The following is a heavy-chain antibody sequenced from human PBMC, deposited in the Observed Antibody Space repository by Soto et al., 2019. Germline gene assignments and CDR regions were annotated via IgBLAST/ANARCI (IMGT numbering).Heavy chain of an antibody. D-gene: IGHD2-2*01. CDR1: GGSISSGPYS. CDR3: ARLGGYCSSTSCYGYYGMDV. V-gene: IGHV4-39*01. CDR2: FYYSEST. Sequence: QLQLQESGPGLVKPSETLSLTCTVSGGSISSGPYSWGWIRQPPGEGLEWIGTFYYSESTYYNPSLESRVTLSVDTSKSQFSLKVSSVTVADTAVYYCARLGGYCSSTSCYGYYGMDVWGQGTTVTVSS. J-gene: IGHJ6*02.